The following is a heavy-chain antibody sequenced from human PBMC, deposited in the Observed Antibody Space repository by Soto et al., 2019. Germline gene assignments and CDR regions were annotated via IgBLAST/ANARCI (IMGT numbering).Heavy chain of an antibody. CDR3: AKEITTHYGMDV. CDR1: GCTFSSYG. Sequence: GGSLRLSCAASGCTFSSYGMHWVRQAPGKGLEWVAVISYDGSNKYYADSVKGRFTISRDNSKNTLYPQMNSLRAEDTAVYYCAKEITTHYGMDVWGQGTTVTVSS. D-gene: IGHD4-4*01. J-gene: IGHJ6*02. V-gene: IGHV3-30*18. CDR2: ISYDGSNK.